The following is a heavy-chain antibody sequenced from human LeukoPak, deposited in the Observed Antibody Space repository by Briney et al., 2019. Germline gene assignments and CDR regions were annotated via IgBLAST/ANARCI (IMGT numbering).Heavy chain of an antibody. J-gene: IGHJ4*02. Sequence: SETLSLTCTVSGGSISSSSYYWGWIRQPPGKGLEWIGSIYYSGSTYYNPSLKSRVTISVDTSKNQFSLKLSSVTAADTAVYYCASITIFGVVIHYWGQGTLVTVSS. D-gene: IGHD3-3*01. V-gene: IGHV4-39*01. CDR3: ASITIFGVVIHY. CDR2: IYYSGST. CDR1: GGSISSSSYY.